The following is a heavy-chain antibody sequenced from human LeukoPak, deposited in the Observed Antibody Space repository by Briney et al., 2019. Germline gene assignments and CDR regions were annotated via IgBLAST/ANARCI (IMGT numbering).Heavy chain of an antibody. Sequence: PGGSLRLSCAASGFTFSSYAMSWVRQAPGNGLEWVSTISGSDDNTYYADSVKGRFTISRDNSKNTLFLQMNSLRAEDTAVYYCAKDRLQWELSNWFDPWGQGTRVTVSS. CDR1: GFTFSSYA. V-gene: IGHV3-23*01. CDR2: ISGSDDNT. CDR3: AKDRLQWELSNWFDP. D-gene: IGHD1-26*01. J-gene: IGHJ5*02.